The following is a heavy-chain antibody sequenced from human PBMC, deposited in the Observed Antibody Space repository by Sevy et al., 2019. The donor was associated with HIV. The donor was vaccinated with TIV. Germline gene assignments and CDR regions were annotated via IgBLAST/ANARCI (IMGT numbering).Heavy chain of an antibody. V-gene: IGHV3-23*01. CDR3: AKRLHLGELSYNYYDY. CDR2: ISGSGGST. CDR1: GFTFSSYA. Sequence: GGSLRLSCAASGFTFSSYAMSWVRQAPGKGLEWVSAISGSGGSTYYADSVKGRFTISRDNSKNTLYLQMNSLRAEDTAVYYCAKRLHLGELSYNYYDYWGQGTLVTVSS. D-gene: IGHD3-16*02. J-gene: IGHJ4*02.